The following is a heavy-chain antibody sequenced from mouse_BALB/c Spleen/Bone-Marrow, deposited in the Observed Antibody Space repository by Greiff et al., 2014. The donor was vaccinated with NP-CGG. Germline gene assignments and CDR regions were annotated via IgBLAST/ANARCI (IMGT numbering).Heavy chain of an antibody. V-gene: IGHV1S81*02. J-gene: IGHJ2*01. D-gene: IGHD1-2*01. CDR2: INPNNGGT. CDR3: TRLSLLRGYFDY. Sequence: QVQLQQSGAELVKPGISVKLSCKASGYTFTSHYIYWVKQRPGQGLKWIGEINPNNGGTNFNEKFKSKATLTVDKSSSTAYMQLSSLTSEDSAVYYCTRLSLLRGYFDYWGQGTTLTVSS. CDR1: GYTFTSHY.